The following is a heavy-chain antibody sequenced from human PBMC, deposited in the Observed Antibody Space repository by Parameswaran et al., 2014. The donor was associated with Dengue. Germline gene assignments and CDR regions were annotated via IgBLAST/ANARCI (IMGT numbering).Heavy chain of an antibody. J-gene: IGHJ4*02. CDR2: ISSSGSTI. D-gene: IGHD4-23*01. Sequence: VRQAPGKGLEWVSYISSSGSTIYYADSVKGRFTISRDNAKNSLYLQMNSLRAEDTAVYYCAREGDYGGNSDYWGQGTLVTVSS. V-gene: IGHV3-11*01. CDR3: AREGDYGGNSDY.